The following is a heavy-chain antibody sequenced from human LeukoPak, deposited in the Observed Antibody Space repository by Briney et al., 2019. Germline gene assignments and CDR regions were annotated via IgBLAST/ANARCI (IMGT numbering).Heavy chain of an antibody. D-gene: IGHD4-23*01. Sequence: SVKVSCEASGGTFSSYAISWVRQAPGQGLEWMGRIIPILGIANYAQKFQGRVTITADESTSTAYMELSSLRSEDTAVYYCARATVVTSFDYWGQGTLVTVSS. CDR3: ARATVVTSFDY. V-gene: IGHV1-69*04. CDR2: IIPILGIA. J-gene: IGHJ4*02. CDR1: GGTFSSYA.